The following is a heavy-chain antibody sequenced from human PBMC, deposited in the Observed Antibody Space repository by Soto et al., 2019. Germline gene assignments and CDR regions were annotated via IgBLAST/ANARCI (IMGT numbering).Heavy chain of an antibody. D-gene: IGHD6-13*01. J-gene: IGHJ6*02. V-gene: IGHV3-33*01. Sequence: GGSLRLSCAASGFTFSSYGMHWVRQAPGKGLEWVAVIWYDGSNKYYADSVKGRFTISRDNSKNTLYLQMNSLRAEDTAVYYCSYSSSSYGMDVWGQGTTVTVSS. CDR3: SYSSSSYGMDV. CDR1: GFTFSSYG. CDR2: IWYDGSNK.